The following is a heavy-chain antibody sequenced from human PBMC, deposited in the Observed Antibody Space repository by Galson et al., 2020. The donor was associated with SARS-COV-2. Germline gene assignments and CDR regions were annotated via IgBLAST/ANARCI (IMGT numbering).Heavy chain of an antibody. CDR3: ARVGYGLGLLRYYYYYMDV. V-gene: IGHV3-7*01. D-gene: IGHD3-10*01. CDR1: GFTFSSYW. CDR2: IKQDGSEK. Sequence: GESLKISCAASGFTFSSYWMSWVRQAPGKGLEWVANIKQDGSEKYYVDSVKGRFTISRDNAKNSLYLQMNSLRAEDTAVYYCARVGYGLGLLRYYYYYMDVWGKGTTVTVSS. J-gene: IGHJ6*03.